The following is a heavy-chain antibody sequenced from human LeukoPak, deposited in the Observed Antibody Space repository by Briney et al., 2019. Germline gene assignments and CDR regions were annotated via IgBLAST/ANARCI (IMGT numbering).Heavy chain of an antibody. D-gene: IGHD3-22*01. Sequence: PGRSLTLSCAASGFTFSSYTMYWVRQAPGKGLEWVAVIWYDGSNKYYADSAKGRFTISRDNSKNTLYLQMNSLRAEDTAVYYCARGNVYYYDSSGPTLGDAFDIWGQGTMVTVSS. V-gene: IGHV3-33*08. J-gene: IGHJ3*02. CDR1: GFTFSSYT. CDR2: IWYDGSNK. CDR3: ARGNVYYYDSSGPTLGDAFDI.